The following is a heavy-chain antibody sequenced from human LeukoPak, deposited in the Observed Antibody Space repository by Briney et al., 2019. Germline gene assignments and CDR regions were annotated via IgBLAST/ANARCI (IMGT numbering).Heavy chain of an antibody. D-gene: IGHD3-22*01. J-gene: IGHJ4*02. CDR2: ISYDGSNK. CDR1: GFTFSSYA. V-gene: IGHV3-30-3*01. Sequence: GRSLRLSCAASGFTFSSYAMHWVRQAPGKGLEWVAVISYDGSNKYYADSVKGRFTISRDNSKNTLYLQMNSLRAEDTAVYYCARGQLYYDSSGPGGVYYFDYWGQGTLVTVFS. CDR3: ARGQLYYDSSGPGGVYYFDY.